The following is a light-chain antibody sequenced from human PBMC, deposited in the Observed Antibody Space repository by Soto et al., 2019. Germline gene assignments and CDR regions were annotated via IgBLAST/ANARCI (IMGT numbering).Light chain of an antibody. Sequence: EIVLTQSPATLSLSPGERATLSCRASQSVSSYLDWYQQKPGQAPRLLIYDASNRATGIPARFSGSGSGTDFNLTISSLEPEDFAVYYCQQRSNWPPWTFGQGTKVEIK. CDR2: DAS. J-gene: IGKJ1*01. V-gene: IGKV3-11*01. CDR3: QQRSNWPPWT. CDR1: QSVSSY.